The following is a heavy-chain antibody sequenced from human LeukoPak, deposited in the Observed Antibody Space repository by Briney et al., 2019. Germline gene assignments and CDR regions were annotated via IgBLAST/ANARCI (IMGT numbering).Heavy chain of an antibody. CDR1: GGSISSYY. CDR2: INHSGST. Sequence: PSETLSLTCTVSGGSISSYYWSWIRHPPGKGLEWIGEINHSGSTNYNPSLKSRVTISVDTSKNQFSLKLSTVTAADTAVYYCARGAVAATDYYYYGMDVWGQGTTVTVSS. V-gene: IGHV4-34*01. CDR3: ARGAVAATDYYYYGMDV. J-gene: IGHJ6*02. D-gene: IGHD2-15*01.